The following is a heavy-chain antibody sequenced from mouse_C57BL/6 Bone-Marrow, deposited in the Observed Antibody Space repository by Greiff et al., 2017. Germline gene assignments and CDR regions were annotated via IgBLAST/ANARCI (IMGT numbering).Heavy chain of an antibody. CDR2: IYPGSGNT. CDR3: ARSAPLLLWLRRRGDYYAMDY. CDR1: GYTFTDYY. J-gene: IGHJ4*01. D-gene: IGHD2-2*01. V-gene: IGHV1-76*01. Sequence: VMLVESGAELVRPGASVKLSCKASGYTFTDYYINWVKQRPGQGLEWIARIYPGSGNTYYNEKFKGKATLTAEKSSSTAYMQLSVLTSEDSAVYCCARSAPLLLWLRRRGDYYAMDYWGQGTSVTVSS.